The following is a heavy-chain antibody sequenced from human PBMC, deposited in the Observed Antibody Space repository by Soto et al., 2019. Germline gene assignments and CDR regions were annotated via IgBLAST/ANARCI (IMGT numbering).Heavy chain of an antibody. CDR3: AREPLIRSPYRSHFDY. J-gene: IGHJ4*02. D-gene: IGHD3-16*01. Sequence: GGSLRLSCAASGFTFSSYGMHWVRQAPGKGLEWVAVIWYDGSNKYYADSVKGRFTISRDNSKNTLYLQMNSLRAEDTAVYYCAREPLIRSPYRSHFDYWGQGTLVTVSS. CDR2: IWYDGSNK. V-gene: IGHV3-33*01. CDR1: GFTFSSYG.